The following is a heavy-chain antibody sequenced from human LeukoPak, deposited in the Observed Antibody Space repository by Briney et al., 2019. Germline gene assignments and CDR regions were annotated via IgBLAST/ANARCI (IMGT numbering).Heavy chain of an antibody. CDR2: INAGNGNT. D-gene: IGHD3-10*01. V-gene: IGHV1-3*01. CDR3: ARDPRNGSGSYGDAFDI. CDR1: GYTFTNYA. J-gene: IGHJ3*02. Sequence: GASVKVSCKASGYTFTNYAMHWVRQAPGQGLEWMGWINAGNGNTKYSQKLQGRVTMTTDTSTSTAYMELRSLRSDDTAVYYCARDPRNGSGSYGDAFDIWGQGTMVTVSS.